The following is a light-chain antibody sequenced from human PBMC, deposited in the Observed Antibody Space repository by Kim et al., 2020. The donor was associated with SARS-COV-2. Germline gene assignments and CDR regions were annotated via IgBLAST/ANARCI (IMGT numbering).Light chain of an antibody. CDR2: GAS. V-gene: IGKV3-20*01. CDR3: QHYGSAPYS. Sequence: WSPGERATPSCGASQSISSSYLGWYQQKPGQAPRLLIDGASSRATGSPDRFSGSGSGTDFTLTISRLEPEDFAVYYCQHYGSAPYSFGQGTKLEI. J-gene: IGKJ2*03. CDR1: QSISSSY.